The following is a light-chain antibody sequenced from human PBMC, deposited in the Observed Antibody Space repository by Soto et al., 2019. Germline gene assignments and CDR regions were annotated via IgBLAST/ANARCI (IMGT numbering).Light chain of an antibody. CDR2: GAS. Sequence: EIVLTQSPGTLSLSPGERATLSCRASQSARSSRLAWYQQKPGQAPRLLIYGASSRATGIPDRFSGSGSGTDFTLTISRLEPEDFAVYYCQQRSSWPITFGQGRRLEIK. CDR3: QQRSSWPIT. CDR1: QSARSSR. J-gene: IGKJ5*01. V-gene: IGKV3D-20*02.